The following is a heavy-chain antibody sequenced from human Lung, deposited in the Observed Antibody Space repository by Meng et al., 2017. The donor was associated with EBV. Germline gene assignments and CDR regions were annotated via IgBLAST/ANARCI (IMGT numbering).Heavy chain of an antibody. CDR1: EFTLRRYW. CDR3: SRDLAGSDDY. D-gene: IGHD1-14*01. J-gene: IGHJ4*02. Sequence: EVQLVESGGALVPPGGSLRLSCAASEFTLRRYWMHWVRQGPGKEPLWVSRINEDGTITNYADSVKGRFTISRDNAKNTLYLQMNNLRAEDSAVYYCSRDLAGSDDYWGRGTLVTVSS. V-gene: IGHV3-74*01. CDR2: INEDGTIT.